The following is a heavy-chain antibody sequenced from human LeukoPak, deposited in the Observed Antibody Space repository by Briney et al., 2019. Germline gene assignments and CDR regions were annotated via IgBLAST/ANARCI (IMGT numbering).Heavy chain of an antibody. Sequence: ASVKVSCKASGGTFSSYVISWVRQAPGQGLEWMGGIIPIFGTANYAQKFQGRVTITADESTSTAYMELSSLRSEDTAVYYCATDKLVANSDYWGQGTLVTVSS. J-gene: IGHJ4*02. D-gene: IGHD5-12*01. CDR3: ATDKLVANSDY. CDR2: IIPIFGTA. CDR1: GGTFSSYV. V-gene: IGHV1-69*13.